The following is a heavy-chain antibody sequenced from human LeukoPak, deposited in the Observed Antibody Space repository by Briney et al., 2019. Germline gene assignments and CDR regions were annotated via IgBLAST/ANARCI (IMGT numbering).Heavy chain of an antibody. V-gene: IGHV3-23*01. D-gene: IGHD3-9*01. CDR1: GFTFSSYA. J-gene: IGHJ4*02. CDR2: ISGSGGST. CDR3: AKDGSYYDILAGFDY. Sequence: GGSLRLSCAASGFTFSSYAMSWVRQAPGKGLEWVSAISGSGGSTYYADSVKGRFTISRDNSKNTLYLQMNSLRAEDTAVYYCAKDGSYYDILAGFDYWGQGTLVTVSS.